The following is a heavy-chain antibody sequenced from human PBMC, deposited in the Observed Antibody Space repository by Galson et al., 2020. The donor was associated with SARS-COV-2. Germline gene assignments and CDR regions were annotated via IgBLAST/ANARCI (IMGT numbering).Heavy chain of an antibody. J-gene: IGHJ4*02. CDR2: IDPSDSYT. Sequence: HGESLKISCKGSGYSFTSYWISWVRQMPGKGLEWMGRIDPSDSYTNYSPSSHGHVTISADKSISTAYLQWSSLKASDTAMYYCARLIVEFNWGSPHFDYWGQGTLVTVSS. CDR3: ARLIVEFNWGSPHFDY. V-gene: IGHV5-10-1*01. D-gene: IGHD7-27*01. CDR1: GYSFTSYW.